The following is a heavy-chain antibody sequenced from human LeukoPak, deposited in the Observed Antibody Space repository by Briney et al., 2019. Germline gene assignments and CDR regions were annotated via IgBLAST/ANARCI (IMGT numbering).Heavy chain of an antibody. CDR1: GGSISGYY. Sequence: KPSETLSLTCTGSGGSISGYYWSWIRQPAGKGMEWIGRIYTSGSTNYNPSLKSRVTMSVDTSKNQFSLKLSSVTAADTAVYYCARDLSIAARPSNWFDPWGQGTLVTVSS. V-gene: IGHV4-4*07. J-gene: IGHJ5*02. D-gene: IGHD6-6*01. CDR3: ARDLSIAARPSNWFDP. CDR2: IYTSGST.